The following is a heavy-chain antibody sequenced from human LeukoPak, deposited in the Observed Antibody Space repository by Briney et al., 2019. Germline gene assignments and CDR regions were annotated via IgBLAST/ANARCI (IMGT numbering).Heavy chain of an antibody. Sequence: PGGSLRLSCAPSGFTFSSNWMHWARQARGRGLVWVSRISGDGSRTDYADSVKGRFTISRDNRKNTLYLQMNSLRAEDPAVYYCARPLGPSVDFDYWGQGTLVTVSS. J-gene: IGHJ4*02. D-gene: IGHD7-27*01. V-gene: IGHV3-74*01. CDR1: GFTFSSNW. CDR2: ISGDGSRT. CDR3: ARPLGPSVDFDY.